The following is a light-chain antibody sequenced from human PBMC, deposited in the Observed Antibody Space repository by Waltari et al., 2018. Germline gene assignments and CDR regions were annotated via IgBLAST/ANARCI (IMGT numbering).Light chain of an antibody. CDR3: QQYNQWPLT. J-gene: IGKJ4*01. CDR1: LRIAAS. CDR2: GAS. V-gene: IGKV3-15*01. Sequence: EIVMTQSPATLSVSRGGSATVSCRASLRIAASLAWYQQKPGQPPRLLIHGASTRDTGIPVRFSGSGSGTDFTLTITGLQSEDFAVYFCQQYNQWPLTFGRGTKVEIK.